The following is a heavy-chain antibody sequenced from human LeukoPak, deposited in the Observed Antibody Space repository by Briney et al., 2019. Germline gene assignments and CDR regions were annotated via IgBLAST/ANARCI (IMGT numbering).Heavy chain of an antibody. CDR3: AGRPTGYSSGYIH. J-gene: IGHJ4*02. CDR2: ISGSAHKI. D-gene: IGHD5-18*01. Sequence: GGSLRLSCVASGITFSNYAVSWVRQAPEKGLDWVSVISGSAHKIRYADPVKGRFTISRDNSENIVYLQMNNLRVEDTAVYYCAGRPTGYSSGYIHWGQGTLVIVSS. CDR1: GITFSNYA. V-gene: IGHV3-23*01.